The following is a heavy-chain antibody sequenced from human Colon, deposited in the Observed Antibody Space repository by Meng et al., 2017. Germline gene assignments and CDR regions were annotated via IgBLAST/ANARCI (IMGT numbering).Heavy chain of an antibody. V-gene: IGHV7-4-1*02. CDR3: AREPQHFDY. Sequence: ASVKVSCKASGYSITRNGMNWVRQAPGQGLEWIGWNNTDTGNPTYAPGFRGRFVFSLDTSVNTSYLEISSLHSEDTGVYYCAREPQHFDYWGQGTLVTVSS. J-gene: IGHJ4*02. CDR1: GYSITRNG. CDR2: NNTDTGNP.